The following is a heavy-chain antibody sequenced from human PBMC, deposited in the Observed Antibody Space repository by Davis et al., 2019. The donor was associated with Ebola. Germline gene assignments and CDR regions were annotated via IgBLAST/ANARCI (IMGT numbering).Heavy chain of an antibody. D-gene: IGHD6-6*01. CDR2: IGTAGDT. J-gene: IGHJ6*02. CDR3: ARGGWGAALLDV. V-gene: IGHV3-13*01. CDR1: GFTFSSYG. Sequence: PGGSLRLSCAASGFTFSSYGMHWVRQATGKGLEWVSAIGTAGDTYYPGSVKGRFTISRENAKNSLYLQMNSLRAGDTAVYYCARGGWGAALLDVWGQGTTVTVSS.